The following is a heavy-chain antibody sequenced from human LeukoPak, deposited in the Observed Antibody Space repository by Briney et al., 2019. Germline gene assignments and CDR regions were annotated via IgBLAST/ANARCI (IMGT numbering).Heavy chain of an antibody. J-gene: IGHJ4*02. CDR1: GGSISSYY. V-gene: IGHV4-59*08. CDR3: ARQDIVATIDC. CDR2: IYYSGST. D-gene: IGHD5-12*01. Sequence: SETLSLTCTVSGGSISSYYWSWIRQPPGKGLEWIGYIYYSGSTNYNPSLKSRVTISVDTSKNQFSLKLSSVTAADTAVYYCARQDIVATIDCWGQGTLVTVSS.